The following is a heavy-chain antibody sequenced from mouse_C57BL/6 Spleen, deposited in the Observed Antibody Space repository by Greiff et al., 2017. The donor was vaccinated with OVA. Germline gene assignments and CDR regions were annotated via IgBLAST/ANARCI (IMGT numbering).Heavy chain of an antibody. CDR2: INPNNGGT. CDR1: GYTFTDYN. CDR3: ARSGYYGYDVFAY. V-gene: IGHV1-18*01. J-gene: IGHJ3*01. Sequence: VQLQQSGPELVKPGASVKIPCKASGYTFTDYNMDWVKQSHGKSLEWIGDINPNNGGTIYNQKFKGKATLTVDKSSSTAYMELRSLTSDDTAVYYCARSGYYGYDVFAYWGQGTLVTVSA. D-gene: IGHD2-2*01.